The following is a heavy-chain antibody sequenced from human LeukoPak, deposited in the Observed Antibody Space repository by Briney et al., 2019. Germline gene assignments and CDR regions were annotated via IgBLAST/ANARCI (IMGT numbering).Heavy chain of an antibody. J-gene: IGHJ4*02. D-gene: IGHD6-19*01. CDR1: GFTFSSYA. CDR2: IKQDGSEK. CDR3: ARDRDSSGWRFDY. V-gene: IGHV3-7*03. Sequence: PGRSLRLSCAASGFTFSSYAMHWVRQAPGKGLEWVANIKQDGSEKYYVDSVKGRFTISRDNAKNSLYLQMNSLRAEDTAVYYCARDRDSSGWRFDYWGQGTLVTVSS.